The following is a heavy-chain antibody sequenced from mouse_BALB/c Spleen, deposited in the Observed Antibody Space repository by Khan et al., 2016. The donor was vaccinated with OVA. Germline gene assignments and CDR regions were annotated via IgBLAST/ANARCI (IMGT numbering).Heavy chain of an antibody. CDR2: IYPGNNST. CDR3: SRSGDGSLGY. Sequence: VQLQESGPELVKPGASVKMSCKASGYTFTDYVINWVRQGTGQGLEWIGQIYPGNNSTYYNEKFKDRATLTADKSSNTASLHLSSLTSEDSAVYFCSRSGDGSLGYWGQGTTLTVSS. J-gene: IGHJ2*01. CDR1: GYTFTDYV. D-gene: IGHD1-1*01. V-gene: IGHV1-77*01.